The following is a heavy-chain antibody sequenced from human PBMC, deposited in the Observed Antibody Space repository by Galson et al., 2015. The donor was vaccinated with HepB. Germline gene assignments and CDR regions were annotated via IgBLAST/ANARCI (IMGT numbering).Heavy chain of an antibody. V-gene: IGHV3-74*01. CDR2: INSDGSST. Sequence: SLRLSCAASGFTFSSYWMHWVPQAPGKGLVWVSRINSDGSSTSYADSVKGRFTISRDNAKNTLYLQMNSLRAEDTAVYYCARGYYDSSGYPRGDWFDPWGQGTLVTVSS. CDR3: ARGYYDSSGYPRGDWFDP. J-gene: IGHJ5*02. D-gene: IGHD3-22*01. CDR1: GFTFSSYW.